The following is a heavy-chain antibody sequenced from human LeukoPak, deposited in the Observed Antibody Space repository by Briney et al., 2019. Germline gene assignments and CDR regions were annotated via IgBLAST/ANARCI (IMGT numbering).Heavy chain of an antibody. J-gene: IGHJ6*02. CDR3: ARTTKNYGMGV. CDR2: IYYSGST. V-gene: IGHV4-59*08. Sequence: SETLSLTCTVSGGSISSYYWSWIRQPPGKGPEWIGYIYYSGSTNYNPSLKSRVTISVDTSKNQFSLKLSSVTAADTAVYYCARTTKNYGMGVWGQGTTVTVSS. D-gene: IGHD1-1*01. CDR1: GGSISSYY.